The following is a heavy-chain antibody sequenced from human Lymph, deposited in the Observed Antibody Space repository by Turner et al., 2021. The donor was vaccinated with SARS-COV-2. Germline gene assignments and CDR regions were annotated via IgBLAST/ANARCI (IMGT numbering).Heavy chain of an antibody. J-gene: IGHJ4*02. D-gene: IGHD3-10*01. V-gene: IGHV3-33*01. Sequence: QVQLVESGGGVVQPGRTLRLSCAASGFTFSSYGMPWVRQAPGKGLEWVAVIWYDGSNKYYAESVKGRFTISRDNSKNTLYLQMNSLRAEDTAVYYCARDLRFGELPAADHWGQGTLVTVSS. CDR2: IWYDGSNK. CDR3: ARDLRFGELPAADH. CDR1: GFTFSSYG.